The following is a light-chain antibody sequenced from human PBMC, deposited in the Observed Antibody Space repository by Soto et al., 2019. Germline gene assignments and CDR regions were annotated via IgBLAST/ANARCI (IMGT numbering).Light chain of an antibody. V-gene: IGLV2-8*01. Sequence: QSVLTQPPSASGSPGQSVTISCTGTNNDVGGYNSVSWYQQHPGKAPKLMIYEVSKRPSGVPDRFSGSKSGNTASLTVSGLQAEDEADYYCSSYAGSNNLIFGGGTQLTVL. CDR2: EVS. J-gene: IGLJ2*01. CDR3: SSYAGSNNLI. CDR1: NNDVGGYNS.